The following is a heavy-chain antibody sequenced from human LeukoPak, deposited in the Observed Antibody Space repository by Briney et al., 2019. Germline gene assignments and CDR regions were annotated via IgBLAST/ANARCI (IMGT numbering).Heavy chain of an antibody. CDR2: IITSVSTI. CDR3: ARDIVVVPAATGGFDYYGLDV. CDR1: GFTFSDYS. Sequence: GSLRLSCAASGFTFSDYSMSWMRQAPGKGLEWVGYIITSVSTIYYAHYVKGRFTISRDNPKNRLNLQVHSLRAEDTAEFYCARDIVVVPAATGGFDYYGLDVWGQGTRVTVSS. J-gene: IGHJ6*02. V-gene: IGHV3-11*01. D-gene: IGHD2-2*01.